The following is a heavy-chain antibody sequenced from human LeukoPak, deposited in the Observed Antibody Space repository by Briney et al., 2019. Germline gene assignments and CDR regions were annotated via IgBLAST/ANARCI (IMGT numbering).Heavy chain of an antibody. CDR2: FYYSGST. J-gene: IGHJ4*02. CDR3: AREYSSGPLGY. D-gene: IGHD6-19*01. CDR1: GGSISSSSYY. Sequence: PSETLSLTCTVSGGSISSSSYYWGWIRQPPGKGLEWIASFYYSGSTYYNPSLKSRVTISVDTSKNQFSLKLSSVTAADTAVYYCAREYSSGPLGYWGQGTLVTVSS. V-gene: IGHV4-39*07.